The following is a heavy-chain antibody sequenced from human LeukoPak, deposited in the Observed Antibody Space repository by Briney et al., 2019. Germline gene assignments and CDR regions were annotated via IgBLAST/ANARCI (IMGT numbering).Heavy chain of an antibody. CDR1: GYTFTGYY. V-gene: IGHV1-2*02. CDR2: INPNSGGT. Sequence: ASVKVSCKASGYTFTGYYMHWVRQAPGQGLEWMGWINPNSGGTNYSQKFQGSVTMTRDTSISTAYMELSRLRSDDTAVYYCARVGWFGELMDLDYWGQGTLVTVSS. J-gene: IGHJ4*02. CDR3: ARVGWFGELMDLDY. D-gene: IGHD3-10*01.